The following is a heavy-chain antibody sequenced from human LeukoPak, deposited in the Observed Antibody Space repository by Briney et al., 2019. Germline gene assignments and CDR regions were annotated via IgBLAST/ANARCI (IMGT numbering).Heavy chain of an antibody. CDR1: GFTFSSYA. CDR2: ISYDGSNK. J-gene: IGHJ4*02. D-gene: IGHD6-19*01. Sequence: GGSLRLSCAASGFTFSSYAMHWVRQAPGKGLEWVAVISYDGSNKYYADSVKGRFTISRDNSKNTLYLQMNSLRAEDTAVYYCAKSGTYSSGWYEDYWGQGTLVTVSS. V-gene: IGHV3-30-3*02. CDR3: AKSGTYSSGWYEDY.